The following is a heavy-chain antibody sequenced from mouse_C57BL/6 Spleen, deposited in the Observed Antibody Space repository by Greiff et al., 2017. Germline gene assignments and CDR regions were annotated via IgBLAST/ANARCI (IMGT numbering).Heavy chain of an antibody. J-gene: IGHJ4*01. D-gene: IGHD3-2*02. CDR1: GFAFSSSW. V-gene: IGHV1-82*01. Sequence: QVQLKESGPELVKPGASVKISCKASGFAFSSSWMNWVKQRPGKGLEWIGRIYPGDGDTNYNGKFKGKATLTADKSSSTAYMQLSSLTSEDSAVYFCARCSSGYLYYAMDYWGQGTSVTVSS. CDR3: ARCSSGYLYYAMDY. CDR2: IYPGDGDT.